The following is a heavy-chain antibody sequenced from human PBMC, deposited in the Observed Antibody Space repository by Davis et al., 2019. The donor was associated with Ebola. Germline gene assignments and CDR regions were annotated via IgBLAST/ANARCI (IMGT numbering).Heavy chain of an antibody. CDR3: ARAVFERQGSSGWYRSVGWFDP. D-gene: IGHD6-19*01. Sequence: ASVKVSCKASGYTFTGYYMHWVRQAPGQGLEWMGWINPNSGGTNYAQKFQGWVTMTRDTSISTAYMELSRLRSDDTAVYYCARAVFERQGSSGWYRSVGWFDPWGQGTLVTVSS. CDR2: INPNSGGT. CDR1: GYTFTGYY. J-gene: IGHJ5*02. V-gene: IGHV1-2*04.